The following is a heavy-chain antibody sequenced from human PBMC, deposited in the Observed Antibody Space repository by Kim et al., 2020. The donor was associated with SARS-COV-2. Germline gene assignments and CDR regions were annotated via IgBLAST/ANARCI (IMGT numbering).Heavy chain of an antibody. J-gene: IGHJ3*02. CDR2: INADTGDT. Sequence: ASVKVSCKASGYSLTNYVIHWVRQAPGQRLEWMGWINADTGDTKSSQNLQGRVTITRDTSASTVYMELSSLRSEDTAVYDCARDREYMVRSYANIDAFD. D-gene: IGHD3-10*01. V-gene: IGHV1-3*01. CDR1: GYSLTNYV. CDR3: ARDREYMVRSYANIDAFD.